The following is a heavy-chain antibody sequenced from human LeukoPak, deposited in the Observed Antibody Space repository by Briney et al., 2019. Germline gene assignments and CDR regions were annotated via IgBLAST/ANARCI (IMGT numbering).Heavy chain of an antibody. CDR1: GGSFSGYY. V-gene: IGHV4-34*01. J-gene: IGHJ4*02. CDR3: ASQLRYSSGWSGVVVYFDY. CDR2: INHSGST. D-gene: IGHD6-19*01. Sequence: SETLSLTCAVYGGSFSGYYWSWIRQPPGKGLEWIGEINHSGSTNYNPSLKSRVTISVDTSKNQFSLKLSSVTAADTAVYYCASQLRYSSGWSGVVVYFDYWGQGTLVTVSS.